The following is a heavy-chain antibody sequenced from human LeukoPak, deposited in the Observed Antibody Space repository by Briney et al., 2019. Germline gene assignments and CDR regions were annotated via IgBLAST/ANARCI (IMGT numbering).Heavy chain of an antibody. CDR1: GFTFSSYE. CDR2: ISSSGSTI. Sequence: GGSLRLSCAASGFTFSSYEMNWVRQAPGKGLEWVSYISSSGSTIYYADSVKGRFTISRDNAKNSLYLQMNSLRAGDTAVYYCASSGGEYSFWGQGTLVTVSS. CDR3: ASSGGEYSF. D-gene: IGHD5-18*01. J-gene: IGHJ4*02. V-gene: IGHV3-48*03.